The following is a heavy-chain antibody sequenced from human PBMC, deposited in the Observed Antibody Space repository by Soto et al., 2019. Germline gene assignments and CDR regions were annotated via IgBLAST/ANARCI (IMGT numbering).Heavy chain of an antibody. D-gene: IGHD2-2*01. CDR1: GFTFRNYG. CDR3: ARPIGYCISSTCYDYYYGMDV. V-gene: IGHV3-33*01. Sequence: QVQLVESGGGVVQPGRSLRLSCAASGFTFRNYGMHWVRQAPGKGLEWVAVIWYDGSSKYHADSVKGRFTISRDNSKSTLYLQMNSLRAEDSAVYYCARPIGYCISSTCYDYYYGMDVWGQGNTVTVSS. J-gene: IGHJ6*02. CDR2: IWYDGSSK.